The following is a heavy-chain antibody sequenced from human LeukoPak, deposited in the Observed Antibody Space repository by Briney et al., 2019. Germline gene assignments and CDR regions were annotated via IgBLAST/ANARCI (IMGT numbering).Heavy chain of an antibody. D-gene: IGHD3-3*01. V-gene: IGHV4-4*07. CDR3: ARDRTEYDFWSGYYRVRAFDI. CDR1: GGSISSYY. J-gene: IGHJ3*02. Sequence: SETLSLTCTGSGGSISSYYWSWIRQPAGKGLEWIGRIYTSGSTNYNPSLKSRVTISVDTSKNQFSLKLSSVTAADTAVYYCARDRTEYDFWSGYYRVRAFDIWGQGTMVTVSS. CDR2: IYTSGST.